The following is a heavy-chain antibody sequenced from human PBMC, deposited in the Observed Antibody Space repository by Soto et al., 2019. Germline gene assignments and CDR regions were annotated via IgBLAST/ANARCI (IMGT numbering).Heavy chain of an antibody. V-gene: IGHV4-31*03. D-gene: IGHD1-26*01. CDR2: IYYSGST. Sequence: PSETLSLTCTVSGGSISSGGYYWSWIRQHPGKGLEWIGYIYYSGSTYYNPSLKSRVTISVDTSKNQFSLKLSSVTAANTAVYYCASMGQGPRREFDYWGQGTLVTVS. J-gene: IGHJ4*02. CDR1: GGSISSGGYY. CDR3: ASMGQGPRREFDY.